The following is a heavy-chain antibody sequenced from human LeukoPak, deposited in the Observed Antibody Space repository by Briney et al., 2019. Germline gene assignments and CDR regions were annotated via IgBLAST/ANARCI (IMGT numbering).Heavy chain of an antibody. D-gene: IGHD6-19*01. Sequence: GGSLRLSCVASGFAFSSYEMSWIRQAPGKGLEWVSFISGDGRAIHYADSVKGRFTISADNARNSVFLQMNSLRAEDTAVYYCATSLSGWLGPSAYYCGQGTLVTVSS. J-gene: IGHJ4*02. CDR2: ISGDGRAI. CDR3: ATSLSGWLGPSAYY. V-gene: IGHV3-48*03. CDR1: GFAFSSYE.